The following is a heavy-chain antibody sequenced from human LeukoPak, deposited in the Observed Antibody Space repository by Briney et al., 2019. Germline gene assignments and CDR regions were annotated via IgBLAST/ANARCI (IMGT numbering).Heavy chain of an antibody. J-gene: IGHJ6*02. Sequence: ASVKVSCKASGYTFTSYYIHWVRQAPGQGLEWVGRINPSGGSTDYAQKFQDRVTMTRDTSASTAYMELSSLRSEDTAVYYCARDTLYSYGFSYYYGMDVWGQGTTVTVSS. D-gene: IGHD5-18*01. CDR1: GYTFTSYY. CDR3: ARDTLYSYGFSYYYGMDV. V-gene: IGHV1-46*01. CDR2: INPSGGST.